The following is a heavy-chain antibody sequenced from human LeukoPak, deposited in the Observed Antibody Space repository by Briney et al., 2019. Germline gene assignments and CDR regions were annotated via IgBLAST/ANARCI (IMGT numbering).Heavy chain of an antibody. Sequence: GGSLRLSCAASGFTFSSYAMLWVRQAPGKGLEGVAVISYDGSNKYYADSVKGRFTISRDNSKNTLYLQMNSLRAEDTAVYYCARDSLIAVAGTHYYGMDVWGQGTTVTVSS. CDR1: GFTFSSYA. CDR2: ISYDGSNK. D-gene: IGHD6-19*01. J-gene: IGHJ6*02. V-gene: IGHV3-30-3*01. CDR3: ARDSLIAVAGTHYYGMDV.